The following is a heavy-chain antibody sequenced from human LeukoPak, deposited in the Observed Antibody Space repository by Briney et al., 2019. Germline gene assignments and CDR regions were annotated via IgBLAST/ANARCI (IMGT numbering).Heavy chain of an antibody. J-gene: IGHJ4*02. Sequence: GGSLRLSCVASGFPFSSYWMTWVRQAPGKGLEWVANIKQDGSKKSYVDSVKGRFTISRDNAKSSLYLQMNSLRAEDTAIYYCTRVGYIDEGIDYWGQGTLVTVSS. D-gene: IGHD5-24*01. CDR1: GFPFSSYW. CDR3: TRVGYIDEGIDY. V-gene: IGHV3-7*04. CDR2: IKQDGSKK.